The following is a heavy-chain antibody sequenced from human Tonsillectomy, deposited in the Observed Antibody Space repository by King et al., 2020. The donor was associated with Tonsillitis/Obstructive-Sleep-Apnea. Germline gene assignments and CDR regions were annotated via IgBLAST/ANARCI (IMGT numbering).Heavy chain of an antibody. CDR1: GFTFGDYA. CDR2: IKSKPYGGTI. V-gene: IGHV3-49*04. Sequence: VQLVESGGGLVQPGRSLRLSCTASGFTFGDYAMSWVRQAPGKGLEWVGFIKSKPYGGTIEYAASVKGRFTISRDDSKSIAYLQINSLKTEDTAVYYCTRGGPSYYDSSGYYSRYWGQGTLVTVSS. CDR3: TRGGPSYYDSSGYYSRY. D-gene: IGHD3-22*01. J-gene: IGHJ4*02.